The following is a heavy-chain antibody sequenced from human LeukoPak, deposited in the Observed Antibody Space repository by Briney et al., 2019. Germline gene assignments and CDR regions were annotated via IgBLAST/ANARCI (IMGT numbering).Heavy chain of an antibody. D-gene: IGHD1-1*01. CDR1: GFTFSSYA. J-gene: IGHJ4*02. CDR3: ARDVGQLYYFDY. CDR2: ISYDGSNK. Sequence: GESLRLSCAASGFTFSSYAMHWVRQAPGKGLEWVAVISYDGSNKYYADSVKGRFTISRDNSRNTLYLQMNSLRGDDTAVYYCARDVGQLYYFDYWGQGTLVTVSS. V-gene: IGHV3-30-3*01.